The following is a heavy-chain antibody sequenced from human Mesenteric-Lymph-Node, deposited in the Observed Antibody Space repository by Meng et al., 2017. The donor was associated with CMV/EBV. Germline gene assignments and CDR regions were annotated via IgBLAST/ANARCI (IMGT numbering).Heavy chain of an antibody. D-gene: IGHD3-3*01. Sequence: ASVKVSCKASGYTFTGYYMHWVRQAPGQGLEWMGWINPNSGGTNYAQKFQGRVTMTRDTSISTAYMELSRLRSDDTAVYYCARMKSPYDFWSGYVYYYGMDVWGQGTTVTVSS. CDR1: GYTFTGYY. V-gene: IGHV1-2*02. J-gene: IGHJ6*02. CDR2: INPNSGGT. CDR3: ARMKSPYDFWSGYVYYYGMDV.